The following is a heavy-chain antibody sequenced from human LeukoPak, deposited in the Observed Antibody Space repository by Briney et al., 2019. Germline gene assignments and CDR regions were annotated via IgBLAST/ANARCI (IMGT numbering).Heavy chain of an antibody. D-gene: IGHD3-22*01. J-gene: IGHJ4*02. V-gene: IGHV1-69*04. CDR3: AGSHYYDSSGYYYVVGYFDY. Sequence: SVKVSCKASGGTFSSYAISWVRQAPGQGLEWMGRIIPILGIANYAQKFQGRVTITADKSTSTAYMELSSLRSGDTAVYYCAGSHYYDSSGYYYVVGYFDYWGQGTLVTVSS. CDR1: GGTFSSYA. CDR2: IIPILGIA.